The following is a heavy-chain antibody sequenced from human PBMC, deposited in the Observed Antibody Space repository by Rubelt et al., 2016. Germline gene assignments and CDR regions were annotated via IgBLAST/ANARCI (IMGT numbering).Heavy chain of an antibody. J-gene: IGHJ4*02. V-gene: IGHV3-66*01. CDR1: GFSFSSYS. D-gene: IGHD1-1*01. CDR3: ARDVHH. Sequence: EVQLVESGGGLVRPGGSLRLSCAASGFSFSSYSMNWVRQAPGKGLEWVSVIYSGGSTYYADSVKGRFTISRDNSKNTLYLQMNSLRAEDTAVYYCARDVHHWGQGTLVTVSS. CDR2: IYSGGST.